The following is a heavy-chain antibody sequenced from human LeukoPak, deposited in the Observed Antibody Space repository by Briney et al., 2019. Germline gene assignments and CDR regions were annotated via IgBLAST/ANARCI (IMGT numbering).Heavy chain of an antibody. CDR3: ARYPRGYCSSTSCTPRDAFDI. CDR2: IYPGDSDT. V-gene: IGHV5-51*01. CDR1: GYYFTTYW. Sequence: GESLKISCEGSGYYFTTYWIGWVRQMPGKGLEWMGIIYPGDSDTRYSPSFQGQVTISADKSISTAYLQWSSLKASDTAMYYCARYPRGYCSSTSCTPRDAFDIWGQGTMVTVSS. J-gene: IGHJ3*02. D-gene: IGHD2-2*01.